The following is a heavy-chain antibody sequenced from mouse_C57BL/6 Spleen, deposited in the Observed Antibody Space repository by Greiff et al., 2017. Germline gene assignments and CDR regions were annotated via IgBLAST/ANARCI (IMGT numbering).Heavy chain of an antibody. CDR1: GYTFTSYW. J-gene: IGHJ4*01. Sequence: QVQLQQPGTELVKPGASVKLSCKASGYTFTSYWMHWVKQRPGQALEWIGNINPSNGGTNYNEKFKSKATLTVDKSSSTAYMQLSSLTSEDSAVYYCARSGTLRRDYYAMDYWGQGTSVTVSS. V-gene: IGHV1-53*01. CDR2: INPSNGGT. D-gene: IGHD1-2*01. CDR3: ARSGTLRRDYYAMDY.